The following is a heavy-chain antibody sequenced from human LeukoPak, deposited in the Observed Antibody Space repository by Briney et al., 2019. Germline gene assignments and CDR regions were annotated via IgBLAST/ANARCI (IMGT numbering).Heavy chain of an antibody. D-gene: IGHD4-17*01. CDR2: ISYDGSNK. J-gene: IGHJ4*02. V-gene: IGHV3-30*18. CDR1: GFTFSSYG. Sequence: PGGSLRLSCAASGFTFSSYGMHWVRQAPGEGLEWVAVISYDGSNKYYADSVKGRFTISRDDSKNTLYLQMNSLRAEDTAVYYCAKGVTTGLGYYFDYWGQGTLVTVSS. CDR3: AKGVTTGLGYYFDY.